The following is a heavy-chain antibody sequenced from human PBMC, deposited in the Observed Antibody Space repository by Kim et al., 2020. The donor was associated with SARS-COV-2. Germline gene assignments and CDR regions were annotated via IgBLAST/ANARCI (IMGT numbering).Heavy chain of an antibody. CDR1: GFTFSDYY. Sequence: GGSLRLSCAASGFTFSDYYMSWIRQAPGKGLEWVSYISSSSSYTNYADSVKGRFTISRDNAKNSLYLQMNSLRAEDTAVYYCARDSLIWFGESPADYWGQGTLVTVSS. J-gene: IGHJ4*02. CDR3: ARDSLIWFGESPADY. D-gene: IGHD3-10*01. V-gene: IGHV3-11*06. CDR2: ISSSSSYT.